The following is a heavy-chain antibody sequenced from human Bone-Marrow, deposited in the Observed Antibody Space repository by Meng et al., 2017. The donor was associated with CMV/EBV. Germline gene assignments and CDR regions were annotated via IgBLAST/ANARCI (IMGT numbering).Heavy chain of an antibody. CDR1: GFTFSSYA. D-gene: IGHD3-10*01. CDR2: ISGSGGST. V-gene: IGHV3-23*01. Sequence: GGSLRLSCAASGFTFSSYAMSWVRQAPGKGLEWVSAISGSGGSTYYADSVKGRFTISRDNSKNTLYLQMNSLRAEDTAVYYCAVWNYYGSGSYYGGNWFDPWGQGTLATVSS. CDR3: AVWNYYGSGSYYGGNWFDP. J-gene: IGHJ5*02.